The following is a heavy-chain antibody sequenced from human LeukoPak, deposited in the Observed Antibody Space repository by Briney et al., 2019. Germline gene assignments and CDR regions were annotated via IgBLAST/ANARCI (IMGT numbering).Heavy chain of an antibody. CDR1: GPILRGHA. Sequence: PGGSLTLSCEASGPILRGHAMSWVRQAPGKGLEWVSGIGDSGEIERYADSVKGRFTISRDNFRNTVYLEMRSLRPEDTAVYYCAKGYGSGWTPFDYWGQGTQVTVSS. D-gene: IGHD6-19*01. J-gene: IGHJ4*02. CDR2: IGDSGEIE. CDR3: AKGYGSGWTPFDY. V-gene: IGHV3-23*01.